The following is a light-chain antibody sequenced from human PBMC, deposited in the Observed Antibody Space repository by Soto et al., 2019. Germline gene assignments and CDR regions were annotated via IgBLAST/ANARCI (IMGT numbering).Light chain of an antibody. CDR3: SSYTTSGTRV. V-gene: IGLV2-14*01. CDR1: SSDVGGYNY. J-gene: IGLJ3*02. Sequence: QSVLTQPASVSGSPGQSITISCTGTSSDVGGYNYVSWYQQHPDKAPKLMIYEVSSRPSGVSNRFSGSKSGNTASLTISGLQAEDEADYYCSSYTTSGTRVFGGGTKLTVL. CDR2: EVS.